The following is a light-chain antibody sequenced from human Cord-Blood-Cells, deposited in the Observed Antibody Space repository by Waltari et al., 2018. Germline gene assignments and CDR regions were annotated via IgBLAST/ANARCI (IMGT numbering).Light chain of an antibody. Sequence: DITMTQSPSSLSASVVYRLTITCRASHSISSYSNWYQQKPGKAPKLRIYAASSLQCGVPSRFSGSGSGKDFTLTISSLQPEDFATYYCQQSYSTLITFVPSTRRDTK. J-gene: IGKJ5*01. CDR1: HSISSY. V-gene: IGKV1-39*01. CDR2: AAS. CDR3: QQSYSTLIT.